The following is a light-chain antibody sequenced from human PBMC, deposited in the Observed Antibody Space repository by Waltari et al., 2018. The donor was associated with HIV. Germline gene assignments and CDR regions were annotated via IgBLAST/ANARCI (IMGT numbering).Light chain of an antibody. Sequence: QTVVTQEPSFSVSPGGTVTPTCGLSSGSVSTSYYPRWYQQTPGQAPRTLIYSTNTRSSGVPDRFSGSILGNKAALTITGAQADDESDYYCVLYMGSGSCMFGGGTKLTVL. J-gene: IGLJ3*02. CDR3: VLYMGSGSCM. V-gene: IGLV8-61*01. CDR2: STN. CDR1: SGSVSTSYY.